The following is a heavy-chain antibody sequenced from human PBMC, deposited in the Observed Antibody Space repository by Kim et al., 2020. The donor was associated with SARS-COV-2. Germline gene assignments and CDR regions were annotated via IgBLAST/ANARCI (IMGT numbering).Heavy chain of an antibody. CDR3: ARFEMATLIYDY. D-gene: IGHD5-12*01. V-gene: IGHV2-70*01. J-gene: IGHJ4*02. Sequence: YSTSLKTRLTISKDTSKNQVVLTMTNMDPVDTATYYCARFEMATLIYDYWGQGTLVTVSS.